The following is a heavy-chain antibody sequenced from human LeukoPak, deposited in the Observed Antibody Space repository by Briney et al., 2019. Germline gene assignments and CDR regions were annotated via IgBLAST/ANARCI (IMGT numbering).Heavy chain of an antibody. V-gene: IGHV1-24*01. D-gene: IGHD3-16*02. Sequence: ASVKVSCKASGGTFSSYAISWVRQAPGQGLEWMGGFDPEDGETIYAQKFQGRVTMTEDTSTDTAYMELSSLRSEDTAVYYCATMITFGGVIVKVYDYWGQGTLVTVSS. CDR2: FDPEDGET. J-gene: IGHJ4*02. CDR3: ATMITFGGVIVKVYDY. CDR1: GGTFSSYA.